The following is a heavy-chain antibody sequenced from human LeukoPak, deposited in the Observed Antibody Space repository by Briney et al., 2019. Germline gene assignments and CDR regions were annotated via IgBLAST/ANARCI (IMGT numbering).Heavy chain of an antibody. D-gene: IGHD3-22*01. Sequence: GASVKVSCKASGYTFTSYYMHWVRQAPGQGLEWMGIINPSGGSTSYAQKFQGRVTMTRDTSTSTVYMELSSLRSEDTAVYYCARSNRITMIVVVTPFDYWGQGTLVTVSS. V-gene: IGHV1-46*01. CDR3: ARSNRITMIVVVTPFDY. J-gene: IGHJ4*02. CDR1: GYTFTSYY. CDR2: INPSGGST.